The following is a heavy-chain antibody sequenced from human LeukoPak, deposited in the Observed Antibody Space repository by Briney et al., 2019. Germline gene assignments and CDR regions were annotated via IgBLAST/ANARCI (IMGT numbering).Heavy chain of an antibody. D-gene: IGHD5-18*01. CDR1: GFTVSSNY. Sequence: GGSLRLSCAASGFTVSSNYMSWVRQAPVKGLEWVSVIYSGGSTYYADSVKGRFTISRDNSKNTLYLQMNSLRAEDTAVYYCASVDTPMVALDYWGQGTLVTVSS. CDR3: ASVDTPMVALDY. CDR2: IYSGGST. J-gene: IGHJ4*02. V-gene: IGHV3-66*01.